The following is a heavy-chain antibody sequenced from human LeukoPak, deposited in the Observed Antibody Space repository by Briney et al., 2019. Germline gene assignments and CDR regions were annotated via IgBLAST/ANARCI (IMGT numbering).Heavy chain of an antibody. CDR3: ARTYYDFWSGSDYGMDV. D-gene: IGHD3-3*01. V-gene: IGHV4-59*01. CDR1: GGSISSYY. J-gene: IGHJ6*02. CDR2: IYYSGST. Sequence: SETLSLTCTVSGGSISSYYWSWIRQAPGKGLEWIGYIYYSGSTNYNPSLKSRVTISVDTSKNQFSLKLSSVTAADTAVYYCARTYYDFWSGSDYGMDVWGQGTTVTVSS.